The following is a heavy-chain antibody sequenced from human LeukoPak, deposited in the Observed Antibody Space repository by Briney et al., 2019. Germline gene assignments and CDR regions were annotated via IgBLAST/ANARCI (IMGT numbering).Heavy chain of an antibody. CDR3: ARSFSPNYYDLLDY. CDR2: IYYSGST. V-gene: IGHV4-59*01. CDR1: GGSISTYC. Sequence: SETLSLTCTVSGGSISTYCWSWIRQPPGKGMEWIGYIYYSGSTNYNPSLKSRVTISLDTSKNQFSLKLNSVTAADTAMYYCARSFSPNYYDLLDYWGQGTLVTVSS. J-gene: IGHJ4*02. D-gene: IGHD3-22*01.